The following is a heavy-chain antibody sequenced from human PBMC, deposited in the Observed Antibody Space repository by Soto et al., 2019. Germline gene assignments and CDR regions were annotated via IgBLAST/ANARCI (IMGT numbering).Heavy chain of an antibody. D-gene: IGHD5-12*01. CDR2: IYYSGST. V-gene: IGHV4-39*01. CDR3: ARINSGYDYLYYYYGMDV. Sequence: SETLSLTCTVSGGSISSSSYYWGWIRQPPGKGLEWIGSIYYSGSTYYNPSLKSRVTISVDTSKNQFSLKLSSVTAADTAVYYCARINSGYDYLYYYYGMDVWGQGTTV. J-gene: IGHJ6*02. CDR1: GGSISSSSYY.